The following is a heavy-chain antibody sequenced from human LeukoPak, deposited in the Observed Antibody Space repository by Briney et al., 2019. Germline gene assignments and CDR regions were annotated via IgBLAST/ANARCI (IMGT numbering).Heavy chain of an antibody. V-gene: IGHV4-34*01. CDR1: GGSFSGYY. D-gene: IGHD3-9*01. J-gene: IGHJ4*02. Sequence: PSETLSLTCAVYGGSFSGYYWSWIRQPPGKGLEWIGEINHSGSTNYNPSLKSRVTISVDTSKNQFSLKLSSVIAADTAVYYCARGWFRYYDILTGPPVFEYWGQGTLVTVSS. CDR2: INHSGST. CDR3: ARGWFRYYDILTGPPVFEY.